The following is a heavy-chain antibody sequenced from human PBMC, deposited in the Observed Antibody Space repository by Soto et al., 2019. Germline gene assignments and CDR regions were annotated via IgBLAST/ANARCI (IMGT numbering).Heavy chain of an antibody. CDR2: IYWDDDK. J-gene: IGHJ6*02. CDR3: VQSRCGGDCLQSYSSHSYYGLDV. CDR1: GFSLSTTGVG. D-gene: IGHD2-21*01. V-gene: IGHV2-5*02. Sequence: QITLKESGPTLVKPTQTLTLTCTFSGFSLSTTGVGVGWIRQPPGKALEWLALIYWDDDKRYNPSLKSRLTITNDTSKNQVVITLTDIGPMDAATYYCVQSRCGGDCLQSYSSHSYYGLDVWGQGTTVTVSS.